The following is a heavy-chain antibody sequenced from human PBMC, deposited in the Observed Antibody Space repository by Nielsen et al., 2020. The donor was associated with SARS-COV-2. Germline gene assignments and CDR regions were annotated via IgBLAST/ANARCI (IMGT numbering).Heavy chain of an antibody. CDR3: ARDRQGYNYYYGMDV. Sequence: LRLSCAVYGGSFSGYYWTWIRQSPGKGLEWIGYIYYSGTAYYNPSLESRVTISVDTSTNQFSLRLSSVTAADTAQYYCARDRQGYNYYYGMDVWGQGTTVTVS. V-gene: IGHV4-30-4*01. CDR1: GGSFSGYY. CDR2: IYYSGTA. J-gene: IGHJ6*02.